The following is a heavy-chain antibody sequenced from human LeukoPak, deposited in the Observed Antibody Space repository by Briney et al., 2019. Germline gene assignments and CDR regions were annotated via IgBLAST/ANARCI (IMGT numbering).Heavy chain of an antibody. CDR1: GFSISNDYY. CDR2: IYHSGSA. Sequence: NPSETLSLTCAVSGFSISNDYYWGWIRPPLGKGLEWVGNIYHSGSAYYNPSLRSRVTMSVDISKNQFSLKLTSVTAADTAVYYCARLQIRRPFDYWGQGALVTVSS. V-gene: IGHV4-38-2*01. J-gene: IGHJ4*02. CDR3: ARLQIRRPFDY.